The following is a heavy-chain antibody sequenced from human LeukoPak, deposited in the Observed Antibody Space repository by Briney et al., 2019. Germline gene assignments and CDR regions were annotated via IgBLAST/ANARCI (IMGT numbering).Heavy chain of an antibody. V-gene: IGHV3-23*01. J-gene: IGHJ4*02. CDR3: AKDTSGWYSSDY. CDR2: ISGSGDST. Sequence: GGSLRLSCAASGFTFSSYAMSWVRQAPGKGLEWVSTISGSGDSTYYADSVKGRFTISRDISKNALYLQMNSLRGEDTAVYYCAKDTSGWYSSDYWGQGTLVAVSS. CDR1: GFTFSSYA. D-gene: IGHD6-19*01.